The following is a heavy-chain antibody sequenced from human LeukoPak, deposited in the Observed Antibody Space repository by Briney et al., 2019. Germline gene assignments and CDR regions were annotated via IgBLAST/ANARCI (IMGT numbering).Heavy chain of an antibody. CDR2: INPNSGGT. J-gene: IGHJ4*02. D-gene: IGHD6-13*01. V-gene: IGHV1-2*02. CDR3: ARGPRSAAGTDY. Sequence: GASVKVSCKASGYTFTGYYMHWVRQAPGQGLEWMGWINPNSGGTNCAQKFQGRVTMTRDTSISTAYMELSRLRSDDTAVYYCARGPRSAAGTDYWGQGTLVTVSS. CDR1: GYTFTGYY.